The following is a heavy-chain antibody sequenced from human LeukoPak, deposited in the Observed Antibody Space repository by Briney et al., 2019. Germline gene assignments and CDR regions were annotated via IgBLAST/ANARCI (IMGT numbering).Heavy chain of an antibody. CDR3: AKEGVTIFGVVTHFDY. D-gene: IGHD3-3*01. CDR2: IRYDGSNK. V-gene: IGHV3-30*02. CDR1: GFTFSSYG. J-gene: IGHJ4*02. Sequence: GGSLRLSCAASGFTFSSYGMHWVRQAPGKGLEWVAFIRYDGSNKYYADSVKGRFTISRDNSKNTLYLQMNSLRAEDTAVYYCAKEGVTIFGVVTHFDYWGQGTLVTVSS.